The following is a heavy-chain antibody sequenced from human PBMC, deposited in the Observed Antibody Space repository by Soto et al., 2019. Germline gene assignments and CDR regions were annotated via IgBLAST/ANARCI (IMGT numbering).Heavy chain of an antibody. CDR1: GYIFTTYY. Sequence: GASVKVSCKASGYIFTTYYIHWVRQAPGQGLEWMGWISAYNGNTNYAQKLQGRVTMTTDTSTSTAYMELRSLRSDDTAVYYCAREGTSYYYDSSGYYYWGQGTLVTVSS. D-gene: IGHD3-22*01. J-gene: IGHJ4*02. V-gene: IGHV1-18*04. CDR3: AREGTSYYYDSSGYYY. CDR2: ISAYNGNT.